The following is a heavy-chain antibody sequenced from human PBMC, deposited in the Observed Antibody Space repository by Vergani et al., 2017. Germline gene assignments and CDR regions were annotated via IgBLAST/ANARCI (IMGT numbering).Heavy chain of an antibody. J-gene: IGHJ4*02. Sequence: QVQLVQSGAEVKKPGSSVKVSCKASGGTFSSYAISWVRQAPGQGLEWMGRIIPIFGTANYAQKFQGRVTITADESTSTADMELSSLRSEDTAVYYCAREHMGVVPAAYELGPFDYWGQGTLVTVSS. CDR3: AREHMGVVPAAYELGPFDY. V-gene: IGHV1-69*18. CDR2: IIPIFGTA. D-gene: IGHD2-2*01. CDR1: GGTFSSYA.